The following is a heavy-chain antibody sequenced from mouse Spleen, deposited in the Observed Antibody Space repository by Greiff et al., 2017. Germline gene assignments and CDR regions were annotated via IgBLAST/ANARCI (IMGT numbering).Heavy chain of an antibody. CDR3: TRLGVPSYYYAMDY. CDR1: GYTFTSYY. J-gene: IGHJ4*01. Sequence: VQLQQSGAELVKPGASVKLSCKASGYTFTSYYMYWVKQRPGQGLEWIGEINPSNGGTNFNEKFKSKATLTVDKSSSTAYMQLSSLTSEDSAVYYCTRLGVPSYYYAMDYWGQGTSVTVSS. V-gene: IGHV1S81*02. CDR2: INPSNGGT. D-gene: IGHD2-14*01.